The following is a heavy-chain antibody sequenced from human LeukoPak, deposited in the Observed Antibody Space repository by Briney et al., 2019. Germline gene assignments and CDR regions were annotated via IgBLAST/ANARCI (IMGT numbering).Heavy chain of an antibody. D-gene: IGHD3/OR15-3a*01. CDR3: ATLAPWTDFAY. V-gene: IGHV1-24*01. CDR2: FDPEDGET. CDR1: GYTLTELP. Sequence: AAVQDPCQVCGYTLTELPMHWLRPATGKGLGWMGGFDPEDGETGHAQRFQGTVTMTEDTSTDTAYMELSSLTSEDTAVYFCATLAPWTDFAYGGQGTLVTASS. J-gene: IGHJ4*02.